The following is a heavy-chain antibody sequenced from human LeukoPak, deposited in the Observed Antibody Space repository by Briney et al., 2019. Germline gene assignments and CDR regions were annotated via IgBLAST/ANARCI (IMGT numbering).Heavy chain of an antibody. CDR2: ISGSGGST. CDR1: GFTFSSYA. V-gene: IGHV3-23*01. Sequence: GGSLRLSCAASGFTFSSYAMSWVRQAPGKGLEWVSAISGSGGSTYYAGSVKGRFTISRDNSKNTLYLQMNSLRAEDTAVYYCAKDPMSGRYFDWLSKDYGMDVWGQGTTVTVSS. D-gene: IGHD3-9*01. CDR3: AKDPMSGRYFDWLSKDYGMDV. J-gene: IGHJ6*02.